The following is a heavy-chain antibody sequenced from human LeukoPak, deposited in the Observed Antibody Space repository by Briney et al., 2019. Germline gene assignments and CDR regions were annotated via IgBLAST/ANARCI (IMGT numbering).Heavy chain of an antibody. CDR2: SRSKAYGGTT. Sequence: GGSLRLSCTASGFTFGDYAMSWFRQAPGKGLEWVGFSRSKAYGGTTEYAASVKGRFTISRDDSKSIAYLQMNSLKTEDTAVYYCARDPTYCSSTSCYNDYWGQGTLVTVSS. CDR3: ARDPTYCSSTSCYNDY. D-gene: IGHD2-2*02. V-gene: IGHV3-49*03. CDR1: GFTFGDYA. J-gene: IGHJ4*02.